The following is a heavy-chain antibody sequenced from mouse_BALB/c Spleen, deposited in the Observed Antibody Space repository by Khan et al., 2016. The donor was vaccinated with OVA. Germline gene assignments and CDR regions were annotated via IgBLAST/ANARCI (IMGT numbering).Heavy chain of an antibody. CDR3: ASHLTGSFAY. CDR2: ISSGGDYT. CDR1: GFTFSSYS. Sequence: EVQLLETGGDLVKPGGSLKLSCAASGFTFSSYSMSWVRQTPDKRLEWVATISSGGDYTYYPDSVKGRFTISRDNARNTLYLQMSSLKSEDTAMYYCASHLTGSFAYGGQGTLVTVSA. V-gene: IGHV5-6*01. J-gene: IGHJ3*01.